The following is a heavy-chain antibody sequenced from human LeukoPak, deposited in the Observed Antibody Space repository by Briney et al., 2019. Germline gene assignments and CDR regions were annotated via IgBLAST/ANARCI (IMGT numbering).Heavy chain of an antibody. J-gene: IGHJ4*02. CDR1: GFTFSSYG. CDR3: ARESYDFWSGYYGATSY. CDR2: IWYDGSNK. D-gene: IGHD3-3*01. Sequence: GGSLRLSCAASGFTFSSYGMHWVRQAPGKGLEWVAVIWYDGSNKYYADSVKGRFTISRDNPKNTLYLQMNSLRAEDTAVYYCARESYDFWSGYYGATSYWGQGTLVTVSS. V-gene: IGHV3-33*01.